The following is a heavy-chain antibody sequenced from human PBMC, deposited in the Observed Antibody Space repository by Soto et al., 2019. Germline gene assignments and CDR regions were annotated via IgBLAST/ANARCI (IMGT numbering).Heavy chain of an antibody. D-gene: IGHD6-13*01. CDR2: LDNSGST. CDR1: GGSISSYY. CDR3: ASLYGSSWFSLGMDV. J-gene: IGHJ6*02. V-gene: IGHV4-59*08. Sequence: SETLSLTCTVSGGSISSYYWSSIRQPPGKGLEWIGYLDNSGSTKYNPSLKSRVTISGDTSKNQFSLKLSSVTAADTAVYYCASLYGSSWFSLGMDVWGQGTTVTVSS.